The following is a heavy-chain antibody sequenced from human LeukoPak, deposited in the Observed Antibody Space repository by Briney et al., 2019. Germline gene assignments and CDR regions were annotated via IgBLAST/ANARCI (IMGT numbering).Heavy chain of an antibody. Sequence: SETLSLTCTVSGGSISSGSYYWSWIRQPAGKGLEWIGRIYTSGSTNYNPSLKSRVTISVDTFKNQFSLKLSSVTAADTAVYYCARDMPLEDYMDVWGKGTTVTVSS. CDR1: GGSISSGSYY. D-gene: IGHD2-2*01. CDR3: ARDMPLEDYMDV. J-gene: IGHJ6*03. CDR2: IYTSGST. V-gene: IGHV4-61*02.